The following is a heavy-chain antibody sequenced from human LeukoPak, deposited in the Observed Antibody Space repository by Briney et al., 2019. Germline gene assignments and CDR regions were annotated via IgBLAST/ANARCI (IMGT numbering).Heavy chain of an antibody. CDR3: AKDPRTYPEEYYYYYMDV. V-gene: IGHV3-30*02. J-gene: IGHJ6*03. CDR1: GFTFKSYD. Sequence: GGSLRLSCVASGFTFKSYDMYWVRQAPGKGLEWVTTIRYDGSNKYYADSVKGRFTISRDNSKNTLYLQMNSLRAEDTAVYYCAKDPRTYPEEYYYYYMDVWGKGTTVTVSS. CDR2: IRYDGSNK.